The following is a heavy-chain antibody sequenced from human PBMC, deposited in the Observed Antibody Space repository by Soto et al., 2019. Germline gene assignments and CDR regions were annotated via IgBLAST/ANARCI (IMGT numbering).Heavy chain of an antibody. CDR2: IYWDDDK. D-gene: IGHD3-9*01. CDR3: AHRPSLYDILTGPFDY. J-gene: IGHJ4*02. V-gene: IGHV2-5*02. CDR1: GFSLSTSGVG. Sequence: SGPTLVNPTQTLTLTCTFSGFSLSTSGVGVGWIRQPPGKALEWLAFIYWDDDKFYSPSLKSRLTITKDTSKNQVVLTMTNVDPVDTATYYCAHRPSLYDILTGPFDYWGQGTVVTV.